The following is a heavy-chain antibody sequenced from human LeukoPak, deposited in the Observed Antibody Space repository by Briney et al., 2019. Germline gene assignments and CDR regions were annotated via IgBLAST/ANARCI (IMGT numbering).Heavy chain of an antibody. CDR1: GGTFSSYA. Sequence: ASVKVSCKASGGTFSSYAISWVRQAPGQGLEWMGGIIPIFGTANYAQKFQGRVTITADESTSTAYMELSSLRSEDTAVYYCAGPKIDDSSDYYYGYWGQGTLVTVSS. CDR3: AGPKIDDSSDYYYGY. D-gene: IGHD3-22*01. J-gene: IGHJ4*02. CDR2: IIPIFGTA. V-gene: IGHV1-69*13.